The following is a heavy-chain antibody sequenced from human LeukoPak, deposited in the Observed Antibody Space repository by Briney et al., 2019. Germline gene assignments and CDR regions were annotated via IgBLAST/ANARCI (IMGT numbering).Heavy chain of an antibody. D-gene: IGHD4-17*01. CDR3: AREAFTTVTTATDAFDF. CDR2: INPNSGGT. V-gene: IGHV1-2*02. Sequence: ASVKVSCKASGYTFAGYYMHWVRQAPGQGLEWMGWINPNSGGTNYAQKFQGRVTMTRDTSISTAYMELSSLRSDDTAVYYCAREAFTTVTTATDAFDFWGQGTIVTVSS. CDR1: GYTFAGYY. J-gene: IGHJ3*01.